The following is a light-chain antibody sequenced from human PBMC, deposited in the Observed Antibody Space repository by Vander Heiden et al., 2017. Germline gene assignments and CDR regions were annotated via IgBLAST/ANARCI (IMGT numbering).Light chain of an antibody. V-gene: IGKV1-39*01. CDR3: QQSYSTPYT. Sequence: IQPTQSPSSLSASVGERVTITCRASQNIYTYLNWYQQKLGKAPKLLIYAASNLQNGVPSRFSGSGSGTDFTLTISSLQPEDFATYYCQQSYSTPYTFGQGTKVEIK. CDR2: AAS. J-gene: IGKJ2*01. CDR1: QNIYTY.